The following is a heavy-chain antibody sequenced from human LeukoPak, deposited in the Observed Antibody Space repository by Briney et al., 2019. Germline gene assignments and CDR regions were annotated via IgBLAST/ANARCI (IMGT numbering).Heavy chain of an antibody. CDR1: GGSIGSGGYY. CDR3: AREPVGPRGGMDV. J-gene: IGHJ6*02. D-gene: IGHD2-15*01. Sequence: SETLSLTCTVSGGSIGSGGYYWRWIRQHPGKGLEWIGYIYYSGNTYYNPSLKSRVTISVDTSKNQFSLKLNSVTAADMAVYYCAREPVGPRGGMDVWGQGTTVTVSS. V-gene: IGHV4-31*03. CDR2: IYYSGNT.